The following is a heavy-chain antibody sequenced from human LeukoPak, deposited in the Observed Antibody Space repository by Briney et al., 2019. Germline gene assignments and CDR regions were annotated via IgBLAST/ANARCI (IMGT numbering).Heavy chain of an antibody. Sequence: PSETLSLTCAVYGGSFSGYYWSWIRQPPGKGLEWIGEINDSGSTNYNPSLKSRVTISVDTSKNQFSLKLSSVTAADTAVYYCARRAASKYYYGSGSYYNDYWGQGTLVTVSS. CDR3: ARRAASKYYYGSGSYYNDY. J-gene: IGHJ4*02. CDR1: GGSFSGYY. V-gene: IGHV4-34*01. CDR2: INDSGST. D-gene: IGHD3-10*01.